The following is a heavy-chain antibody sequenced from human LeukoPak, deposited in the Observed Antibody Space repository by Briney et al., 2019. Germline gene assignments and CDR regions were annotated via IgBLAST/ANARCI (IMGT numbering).Heavy chain of an antibody. CDR3: ARCCYYGSGSYTDYYYYGMDV. V-gene: IGHV1-8*01. CDR1: GYTFTSYD. CDR2: MNPNSGNT. J-gene: IGHJ6*02. D-gene: IGHD3-10*01. Sequence: GASVKVSCKASGYTFTSYDINWVRQATGQGLEWMGWMNPNSGNTGYAQKFQGRVTMTRNTSISTAYMELSSLRSEDTAVYYCARCCYYGSGSYTDYYYYGMDVWGQGTTVTVSS.